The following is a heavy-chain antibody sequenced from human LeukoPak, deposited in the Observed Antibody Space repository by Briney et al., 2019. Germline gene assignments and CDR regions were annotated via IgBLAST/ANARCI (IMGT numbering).Heavy chain of an antibody. V-gene: IGHV3-15*01. CDR2: LKSYKDGGTT. CDR3: AKAPFFRGNSFFDY. CDR1: GFNFRQAW. J-gene: IGHJ4*02. Sequence: GGSLRLSCAASGFNFRQAWMSWVRQAPGKGLEWVGRLKSYKDGGTTDYATPVRGRFTISRDDSKNTLFLQMNSLRAEDTAVYYCAKAPFFRGNSFFDYWGQGTLVTVSS. D-gene: IGHD4-23*01.